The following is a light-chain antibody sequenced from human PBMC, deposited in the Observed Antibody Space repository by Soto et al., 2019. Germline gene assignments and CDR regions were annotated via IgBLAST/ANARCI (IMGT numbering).Light chain of an antibody. CDR2: VNSDGSH. CDR1: SGHSNYA. Sequence: QPVLTQSPSASASLGASVKLTCTLSSGHSNYAIAWHQQQPEMGPRYLMKVNSDGSHNKGDGIPDRFSGSSSGAERYLTISRLQSEDEADYYCQTWGTGVAVFGGGTQLTVL. CDR3: QTWGTGVAV. V-gene: IGLV4-69*01. J-gene: IGLJ7*01.